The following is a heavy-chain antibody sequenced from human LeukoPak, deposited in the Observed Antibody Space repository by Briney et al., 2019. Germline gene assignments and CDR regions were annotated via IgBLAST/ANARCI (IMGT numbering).Heavy chain of an antibody. V-gene: IGHV3-13*01. CDR2: IGTAGDT. D-gene: IGHD3-22*01. J-gene: IGHJ4*02. CDR1: GFTFSSYD. CDR3: ARDSSGYYQDY. Sequence: PGGSLRLSCAASGFTFSSYDMHWVRQATGKGLEWVSAIGTAGDTYYPGSVKGRFTISRDNAKNSLYLQMNSLRAEDTAVYYCARDSSGYYQDYWGQGTLVTVSS.